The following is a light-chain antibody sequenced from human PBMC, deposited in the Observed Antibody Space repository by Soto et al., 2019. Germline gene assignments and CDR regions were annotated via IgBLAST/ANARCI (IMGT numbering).Light chain of an antibody. J-gene: IGKJ2*01. CDR1: QSVSSN. Sequence: EIVMTQSPATLSLSPGEIATLSCRASQSVSSNLAWYQQKPGQAPRLLIYGASTRATGIPARFSGSGSGTDFTLTISSLQSEDFAVYYCQQYNNWPYTFGQGTKLEIK. CDR3: QQYNNWPYT. CDR2: GAS. V-gene: IGKV3-15*01.